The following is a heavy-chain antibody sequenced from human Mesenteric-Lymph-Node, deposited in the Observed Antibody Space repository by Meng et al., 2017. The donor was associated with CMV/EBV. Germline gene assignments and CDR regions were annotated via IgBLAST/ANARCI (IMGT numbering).Heavy chain of an antibody. CDR1: GFTFSDYY. D-gene: IGHD6-19*01. CDR3: ARVAGPIDF. Sequence: GGSLRLSCAASGFTFSDYYMSWIRQAPGKGLEWVARINTGGSITSYADSVRGRFSISRDNSENTLSLQLNTVRPEDTAVYYCARVAGPIDFWGQGTLVTVSS. J-gene: IGHJ4*02. V-gene: IGHV3-23*01. CDR2: INTGGSIT.